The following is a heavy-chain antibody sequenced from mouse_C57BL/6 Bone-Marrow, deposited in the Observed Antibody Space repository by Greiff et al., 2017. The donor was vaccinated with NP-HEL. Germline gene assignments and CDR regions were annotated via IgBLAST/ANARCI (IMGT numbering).Heavy chain of an antibody. D-gene: IGHD1-1*01. CDR2: IYPRSGNT. V-gene: IGHV1-81*01. J-gene: IGHJ1*03. CDR3: AGYYYGSSSHWYFDV. CDR1: GYTFTSYG. Sequence: QVQLQQSGAELARPGASVKLSCKASGYTFTSYGISWVKQRTGQGLEWIGEIYPRSGNTYYNEKFKGKATLTADKSSSTAYMELRRLTSEDSAVYFCAGYYYGSSSHWYFDVWGTGTTVTVSS.